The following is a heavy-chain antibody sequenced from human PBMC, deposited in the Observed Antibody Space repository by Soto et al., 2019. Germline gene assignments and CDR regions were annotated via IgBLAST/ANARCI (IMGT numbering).Heavy chain of an antibody. J-gene: IGHJ4*02. CDR3: ARDGYCSGGSCYSDY. D-gene: IGHD2-15*01. CDR1: GFTFSSYS. Sequence: EVQLVESGGGLVKPGGSQRLSCAASGFTFSSYSMNWVRQAPGKGLEWVSSISSSSSYIYYADSVKGRFTISRDNAKNSLYLQMNSLRAEDTAVYYCARDGYCSGGSCYSDYWGQGTLVTVSS. V-gene: IGHV3-21*01. CDR2: ISSSSSYI.